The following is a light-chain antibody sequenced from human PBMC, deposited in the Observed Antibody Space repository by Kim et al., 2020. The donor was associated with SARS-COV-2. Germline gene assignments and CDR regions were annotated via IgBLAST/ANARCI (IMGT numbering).Light chain of an antibody. Sequence: VTIYRTVSHIDVGGYYYVSWYQQHPGKAPELMIYEVSNRPSGFPDRFSGSKSGNTASLTVSGLQAEDEADYYCSSYAGSNNLGVFGGGTQLTVL. CDR1: HIDVGGYYY. V-gene: IGLV2-8*01. J-gene: IGLJ3*02. CDR2: EVS. CDR3: SSYAGSNNLGV.